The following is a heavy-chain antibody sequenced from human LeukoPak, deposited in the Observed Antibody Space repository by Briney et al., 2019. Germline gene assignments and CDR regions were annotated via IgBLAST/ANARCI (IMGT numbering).Heavy chain of an antibody. CDR3: ARGGIRWSTQNWFDP. Sequence: PSETMSLTCAVYGGSFSGYYWSWVRQPPGKGLEWIGEINHSGSTNYNPSLKSRVTISVDTSKNQFSLKLSSVTAADKAVYYCARGGIRWSTQNWFDPWGQGTLVTVSS. J-gene: IGHJ5*02. D-gene: IGHD4-23*01. CDR2: INHSGST. V-gene: IGHV4-34*01. CDR1: GGSFSGYY.